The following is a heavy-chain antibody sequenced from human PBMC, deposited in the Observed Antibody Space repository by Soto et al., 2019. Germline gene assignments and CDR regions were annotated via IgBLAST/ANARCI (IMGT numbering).Heavy chain of an antibody. J-gene: IGHJ6*02. D-gene: IGHD6-19*01. CDR1: GGSISSSSYY. Sequence: SETLSLTCTVSGGSISSSSYYWGWIRQPPGKGLEWIGSIYYSGSTYYNPSLKSRVTISVDTSKNQFSLKLSSVTAADTAVYYCARDGGIAVAGHYYYYGMDVWGQGTTVTVSS. V-gene: IGHV4-39*02. CDR3: ARDGGIAVAGHYYYYGMDV. CDR2: IYYSGST.